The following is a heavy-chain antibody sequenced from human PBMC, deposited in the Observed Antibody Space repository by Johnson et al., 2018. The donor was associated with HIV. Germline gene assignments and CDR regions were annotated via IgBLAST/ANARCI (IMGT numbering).Heavy chain of an antibody. V-gene: IGHV3-33*08. J-gene: IGHJ3*02. Sequence: QVQLVESGGGVVQPGRSLRLSCAASGFTFRTYGIHWVRQAPGKGLEWVAFIRYDGSKRYYADSVKGRFTISSDNAKNTLYLQRNSLRTGDTAVYYCARIRVAVITEVGAFDMWGQGTMVTVSS. D-gene: IGHD3-22*01. CDR3: ARIRVAVITEVGAFDM. CDR1: GFTFRTYG. CDR2: IRYDGSKR.